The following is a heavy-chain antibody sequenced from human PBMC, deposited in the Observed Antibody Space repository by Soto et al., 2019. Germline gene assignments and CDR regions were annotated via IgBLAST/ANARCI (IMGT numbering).Heavy chain of an antibody. CDR3: ARDRIQLWGNWVAAAHFDY. J-gene: IGHJ4*02. CDR2: ISSSGSTI. V-gene: IGHV3-48*03. Sequence: PGGSLRLSCAASGFTFSSYEMNWVRQAPGKGLEWVSYISSSGSTIYYADSVKGRFTISRDNAKNSLYLQMNSLRAEDTAVYYCARDRIQLWGNWVAAAHFDYWGQGTLVTVSS. D-gene: IGHD5-18*01. CDR1: GFTFSSYE.